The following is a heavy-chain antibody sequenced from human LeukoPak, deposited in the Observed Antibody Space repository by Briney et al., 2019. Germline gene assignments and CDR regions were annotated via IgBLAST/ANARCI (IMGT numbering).Heavy chain of an antibody. CDR2: IYSGGST. J-gene: IGHJ6*02. V-gene: IGHV3-66*01. CDR1: GFTVSSNY. D-gene: IGHD6-13*01. CDR3: ARDGYSSSWFPYYYYYGMDV. Sequence: GGSLRLSCAASGFTVSSNYMSWVRQAPGKGLEWVSVIYSGGSTYYADSVKGRFTISRDNAKNSLYLQMNSLRAEDTAVYYCARDGYSSSWFPYYYYYGMDVWGQGATVTVSS.